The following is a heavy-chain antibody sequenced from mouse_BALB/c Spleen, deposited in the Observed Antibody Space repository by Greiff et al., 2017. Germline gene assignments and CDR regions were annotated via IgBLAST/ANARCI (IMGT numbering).Heavy chain of an antibody. Sequence: VQLQQSGAELAKPGASVKMSCKASGYTFTSYWMHWVKQRPGQGLEWIGYINPSTGYTEYNQKFKDKATLTADKSSSTAYMQLSSLTSEDSAVYYCARSEGLRRAWFAYWGQGTLVTVSA. J-gene: IGHJ3*01. CDR3: ARSEGLRRAWFAY. D-gene: IGHD2-2*01. CDR2: INPSTGYT. CDR1: GYTFTSYW. V-gene: IGHV1-7*01.